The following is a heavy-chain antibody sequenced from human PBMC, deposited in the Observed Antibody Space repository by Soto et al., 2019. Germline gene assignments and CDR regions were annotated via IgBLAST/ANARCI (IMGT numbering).Heavy chain of an antibody. CDR1: GYTFTSYA. Sequence: GASVKVSCKASGYTFTSYAMHWVRQAPGQRLEWMGWINAGNGNTKYSQKFQGRVTITRDTSASTAYMELNSLRAEDTAVYYCARAGGYSRTTPNPRAYDMDVWGQGTTVTVSS. CDR2: INAGNGNT. CDR3: ARAGGYSRTTPNPRAYDMDV. D-gene: IGHD6-13*01. J-gene: IGHJ6*02. V-gene: IGHV1-3*01.